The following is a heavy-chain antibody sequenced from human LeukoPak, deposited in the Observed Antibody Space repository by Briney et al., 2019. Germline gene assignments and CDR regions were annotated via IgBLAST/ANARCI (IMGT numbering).Heavy chain of an antibody. CDR3: AKARDGFGVDAIDF. D-gene: IGHD3-3*01. V-gene: IGHV3-23*01. CDR2: LNGGGYYT. CDR1: GFTFSSYS. J-gene: IGHJ4*02. Sequence: GGSPRLSCAASGFTFSSYSMNWVRQAPGKGLEWVSSLNGGGYYTFYADSVKGRFTISRDNSKNTLYLHMNSLRADDTALYYCAKARDGFGVDAIDFWGQGTLVTVSS.